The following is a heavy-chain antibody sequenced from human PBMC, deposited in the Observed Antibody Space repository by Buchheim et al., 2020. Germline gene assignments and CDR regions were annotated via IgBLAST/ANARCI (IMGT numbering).Heavy chain of an antibody. CDR3: ARTHYYDSSGSIKY. D-gene: IGHD3-22*01. CDR2: ISSSSSTI. Sequence: EVQLLESGGGLVQPGGSLRLSCTVSGITFSSSAMNWVRQAPGKGLEWVSYISSSSSTIYYADSVKGRFTISRDNAKNSLYLQMNSLRAEDTAVYYCARTHYYDSSGSIKYWGQGTL. V-gene: IGHV3-48*01. J-gene: IGHJ4*02. CDR1: GITFSSSA.